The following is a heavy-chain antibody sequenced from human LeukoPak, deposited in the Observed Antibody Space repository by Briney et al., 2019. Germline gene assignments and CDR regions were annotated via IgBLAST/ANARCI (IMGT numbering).Heavy chain of an antibody. CDR3: ARDYVLDY. V-gene: IGHV3-7*01. CDR2: VKQDGSEK. J-gene: IGHJ4*02. Sequence: GGSLRLACAASGLTFSSHWMHWVRQAPGKGLEWVANVKQDGSEKYYADSVKGRFTISRDNAKKSLYLQMNSLRGEDTALYYCARDYVLDYWGQGTLVTVSS. D-gene: IGHD3-10*02. CDR1: GLTFSSHW.